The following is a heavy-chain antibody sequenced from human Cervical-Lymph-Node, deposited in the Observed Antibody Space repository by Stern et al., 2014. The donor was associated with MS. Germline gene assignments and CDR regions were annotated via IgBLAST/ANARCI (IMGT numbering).Heavy chain of an antibody. CDR3: ARYCSSTSCYHSIGLDY. CDR1: GGSVSSGSYY. Sequence: QVQLQESGPGLVKPSETLSLTCTVSGGSVSSGSYYWSWIRQPPGKGLAWIGYIYYSGSTNYNPSLKSRVTISVDTSKNQFSLKLSSVTAADTAVYYCARYCSSTSCYHSIGLDYWGQGTLVTVSS. D-gene: IGHD2-2*01. J-gene: IGHJ4*02. V-gene: IGHV4-61*01. CDR2: IYYSGST.